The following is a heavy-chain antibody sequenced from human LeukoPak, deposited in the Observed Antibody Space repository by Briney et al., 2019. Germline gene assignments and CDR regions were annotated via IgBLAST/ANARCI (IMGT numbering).Heavy chain of an antibody. V-gene: IGHV3-73*01. J-gene: IGHJ4*02. CDR1: GFTFSGSA. CDR3: TRAGDDYVWEDFDY. CDR2: IRSKANSYAT. D-gene: IGHD3-16*01. Sequence: GGSLRLSCAASGFTFSGSAMHWVRQASGKGLEWVGRIRSKANSYATAYAASVKGRFTISRDDSKNTAYLQMNSLKTEGTAVYYCTRAGDDYVWEDFDYWGQGTLVTVSS.